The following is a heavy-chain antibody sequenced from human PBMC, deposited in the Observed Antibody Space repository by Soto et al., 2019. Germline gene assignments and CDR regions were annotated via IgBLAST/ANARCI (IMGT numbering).Heavy chain of an antibody. J-gene: IGHJ2*01. V-gene: IGHV4-59*01. CDR2: IYYSGST. Sequence: QVQLQESGPGLVKPSETLSLTCTVSGGSISSYYWSWIRQPPGKGLEWIGYIYYSGSTNYNPSLKSRVDTAVDTSQNPFPLKLISVTAAHTALYYCAREYPVLCGPATMGTGSS. D-gene: IGHD2-2*01. CDR1: GGSISSYY. CDR3: AREYPVL.